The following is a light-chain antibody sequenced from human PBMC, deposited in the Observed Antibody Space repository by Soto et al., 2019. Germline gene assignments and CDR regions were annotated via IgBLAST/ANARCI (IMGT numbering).Light chain of an antibody. Sequence: QSSLTQPPSSSGSAGQSDPISCTGTRSDVGGYNYVSWYQQYPGKAPKLIMYEVTKRPSGVPDRFSGSKSGNTAFLTVSGLQAEDEADYYCCSYVGSNNYVFGTGT. CDR2: EVT. CDR1: RSDVGGYNY. CDR3: CSYVGSNNYV. V-gene: IGLV2-8*01. J-gene: IGLJ1*01.